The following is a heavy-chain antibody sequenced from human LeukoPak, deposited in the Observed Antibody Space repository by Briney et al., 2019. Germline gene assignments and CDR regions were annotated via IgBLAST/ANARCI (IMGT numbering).Heavy chain of an antibody. D-gene: IGHD3-22*01. Sequence: SETLSLTCSVSGGSMSSHYWSWIRQPPGKGLEWIGYIYYSGKTYYNPSLQSRVTISVDTSKNHLSLKLTSVTAADTAVYSCARLLDNDSSGYPDTFDMWGQGTMVTVSP. CDR1: GGSMSSHY. V-gene: IGHV4-59*11. J-gene: IGHJ3*02. CDR3: ARLLDNDSSGYPDTFDM. CDR2: IYYSGKT.